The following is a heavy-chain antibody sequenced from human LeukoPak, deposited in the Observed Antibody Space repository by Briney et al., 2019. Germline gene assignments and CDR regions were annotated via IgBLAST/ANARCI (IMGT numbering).Heavy chain of an antibody. V-gene: IGHV4-39*07. CDR2: IYYNGST. CDR1: GFTFISYS. CDR3: ASPRAERSTWYTVDY. Sequence: GSLRLSCSVSGFTFISYSMTWVRQAPGKGLEWIGSIYYNGSTNYNPSLKSRVTISVDKSKNQFSLKLSSVTAADTAVYYCASPRAERSTWYTVDYWGQGTLVTVSA. J-gene: IGHJ4*02. D-gene: IGHD6-13*01.